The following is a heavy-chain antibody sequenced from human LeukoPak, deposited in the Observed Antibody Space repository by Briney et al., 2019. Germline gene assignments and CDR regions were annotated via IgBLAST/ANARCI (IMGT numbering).Heavy chain of an antibody. Sequence: PGGSLRLSCAASGFTFSSYSMNWVRQAPGKGLEWVSVIYSGGTTLYADSVKGRFTISRDNSKNTLYLQMNSLRAEDTAVYYCARLQLSLRYFDYWGQGTLVTVSS. V-gene: IGHV3-53*01. CDR1: GFTFSSYS. J-gene: IGHJ4*02. D-gene: IGHD5-18*01. CDR3: ARLQLSLRYFDY. CDR2: IYSGGTT.